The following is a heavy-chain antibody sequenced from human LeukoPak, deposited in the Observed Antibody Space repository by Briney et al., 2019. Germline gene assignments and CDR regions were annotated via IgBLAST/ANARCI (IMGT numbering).Heavy chain of an antibody. D-gene: IGHD3-16*02. V-gene: IGHV3-49*03. Sequence: GGSLRLSCTASGFTFGDYAMSWFRQAPGKGLEWVGFIRSKAYGGTTEYAASVKGRFTISRDDSKSIAYLQMNSLRAEDTAVYYCARDVGWGFGGVIDSDYYFDYWGQGTLVTVSS. CDR3: ARDVGWGFGGVIDSDYYFDY. J-gene: IGHJ4*02. CDR1: GFTFGDYA. CDR2: IRSKAYGGTT.